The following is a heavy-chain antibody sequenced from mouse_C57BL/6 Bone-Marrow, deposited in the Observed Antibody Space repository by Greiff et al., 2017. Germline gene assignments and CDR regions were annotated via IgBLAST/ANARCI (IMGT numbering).Heavy chain of an antibody. D-gene: IGHD2-12*01. Sequence: VQLQQPGAELVKPGASVKLSCKASGYTFTSYWMHWVKQRPGQGLEWIGMIHPTSGSTNYNEKFKSKATLTVDKSSSTAYMQLSSLTSEDSAVYYCARGEGRREGSYLDDWGKGTTLTVSS. V-gene: IGHV1-64*01. CDR2: IHPTSGST. CDR1: GYTFTSYW. CDR3: ARGEGRREGSYLDD. J-gene: IGHJ2*01.